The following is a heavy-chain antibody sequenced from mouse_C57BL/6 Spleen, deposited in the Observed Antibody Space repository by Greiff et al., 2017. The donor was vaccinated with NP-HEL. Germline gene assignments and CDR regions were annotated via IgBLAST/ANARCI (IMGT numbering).Heavy chain of an antibody. V-gene: IGHV5-17*01. Sequence: DVQLQESGGGLVKPGGSLKLSCAASGFTFSDYGMHWVRQAPEKGLEWVAYISSGSSTIYYADTVKGRFTISRDNAKNTLFLQMTSLRSEDTAMYYCARTGVGLAYWGQGTLVTVSA. D-gene: IGHD1-1*02. CDR1: GFTFSDYG. CDR2: ISSGSSTI. J-gene: IGHJ3*01. CDR3: ARTGVGLAY.